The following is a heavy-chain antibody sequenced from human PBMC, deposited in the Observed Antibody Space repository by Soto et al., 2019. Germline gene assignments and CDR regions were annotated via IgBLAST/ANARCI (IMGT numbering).Heavy chain of an antibody. Sequence: QVQLQESGPGLVKPTGTLSLTGAVSGDSISSDEWWSWIRQPPGKGLQWIGEIYHSESTKYNPSLKSRVIISVDKSKNQFSLKLSSATDADTAVYYCARGETQQQRDYWGQGTLVTVSS. V-gene: IGHV4-4*02. CDR3: ARGETQQQRDY. D-gene: IGHD6-13*01. CDR2: IYHSEST. CDR1: GDSISSDEW. J-gene: IGHJ4*02.